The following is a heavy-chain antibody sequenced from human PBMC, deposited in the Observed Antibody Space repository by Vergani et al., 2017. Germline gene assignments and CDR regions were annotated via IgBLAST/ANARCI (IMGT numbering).Heavy chain of an antibody. V-gene: IGHV4-59*02. CDR3: ARSRIYYGAESPEY. Sequence: QVKLQESGPGLVKPSETLSLTCTVSGASVNSYYWSWIRQPPGKGLEWMGYVSFRGDTLYYSSVKGRMTISLNTSSNQFSLYLTSVTAAATAVYYCARSRIYYGAESPEYWGQGTLVTVSS. D-gene: IGHD3-10*01. J-gene: IGHJ4*02. CDR1: GASVNSYY. CDR2: VSFRGDT.